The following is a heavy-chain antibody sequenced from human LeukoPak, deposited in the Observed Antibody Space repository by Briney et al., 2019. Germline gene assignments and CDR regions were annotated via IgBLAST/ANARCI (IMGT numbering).Heavy chain of an antibody. D-gene: IGHD4-17*01. V-gene: IGHV4-4*07. CDR1: GGSISSYY. CDR2: IYTSGGT. J-gene: IGHJ2*01. CDR3: ARADYGDPHWYFDL. Sequence: SETLSLTCTVSGGSISSYYWSWIRQPAGKGLEWIGRIYTSGGTKYNPSLKSRVTMSVDTSKNQFPLKLSSVTAADTAVYYCARADYGDPHWYFDLWGRGTLVTVSS.